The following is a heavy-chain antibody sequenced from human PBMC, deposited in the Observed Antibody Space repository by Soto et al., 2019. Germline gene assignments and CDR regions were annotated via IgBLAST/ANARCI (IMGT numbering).Heavy chain of an antibody. CDR2: IWYDGSLQ. V-gene: IGHV3-33*06. CDR1: GFSFENYG. J-gene: IGHJ6*02. Sequence: QVQMVESGGGVVQPGRSLRLSCAESGFSFENYGMHWVRQAPGRGLEWEAIIWYDGSLQYYAAAVKGRFTISRDNSKNTLYLEMNSLRAEDTAVYYCANLWGDGYNLGQDYNGMDVWGQGTTVIVSS. CDR3: ANLWGDGYNLGQDYNGMDV. D-gene: IGHD5-12*01.